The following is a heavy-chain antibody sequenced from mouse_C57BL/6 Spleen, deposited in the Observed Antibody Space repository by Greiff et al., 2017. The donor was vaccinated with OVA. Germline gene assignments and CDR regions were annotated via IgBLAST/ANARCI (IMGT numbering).Heavy chain of an antibody. D-gene: IGHD1-1*01. Sequence: EVKLMESGGGLVKPGGSLKLSCAASGFTFSDYGMHWVRQAPEKGLEWVAYISSGSSTIYYAATVKGRFTISRDNAKNTLFLQMTSLRSEDTAMYYCARPITTGHGAGDYAMDYWGQGTSVTVSS. CDR2: ISSGSSTI. V-gene: IGHV5-17*01. CDR3: ARPITTGHGAGDYAMDY. J-gene: IGHJ4*01. CDR1: GFTFSDYG.